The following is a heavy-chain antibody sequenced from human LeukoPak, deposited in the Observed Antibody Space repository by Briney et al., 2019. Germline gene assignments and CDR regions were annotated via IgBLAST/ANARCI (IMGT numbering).Heavy chain of an antibody. J-gene: IGHJ4*02. CDR2: ISNNGGST. CDR3: AKDIAAAKPYYFDY. D-gene: IGHD6-13*01. CDR1: GFTFSSYS. V-gene: IGHV3-23*01. Sequence: PGGSLRLSCAASGFTFSSYSMSWVRPPPGKGLEWVSGISNNGGSTYYADSVKGRFAISRDNSKNMLYPQMSSLRAEDTAVYYCAKDIAAAKPYYFDYWGQGSLVTASS.